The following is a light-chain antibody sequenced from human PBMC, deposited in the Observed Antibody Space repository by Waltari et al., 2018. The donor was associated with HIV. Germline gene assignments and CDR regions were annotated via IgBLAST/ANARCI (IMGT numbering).Light chain of an antibody. J-gene: IGKJ2*01. CDR1: QSILYSSNNKNY. V-gene: IGKV4-1*01. CDR2: WAS. CDR3: QQYYSTPPMYT. Sequence: DIVLTQSPDSLAVSLGERATINCKPSQSILYSSNNKNYLAWYQQKPGQPPKLLIYWASTRESGVPDRFSGSGSGTDFTLTISSLQAEDVAVYYCQQYYSTPPMYTFGQGTKLEIK.